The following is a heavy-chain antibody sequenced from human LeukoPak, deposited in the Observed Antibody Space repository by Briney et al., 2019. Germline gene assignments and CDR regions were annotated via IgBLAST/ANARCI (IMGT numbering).Heavy chain of an antibody. CDR3: ARVNNDYGSGSPLY. CDR2: IWYDGSNK. J-gene: IGHJ4*02. Sequence: SGGSLRLSCAASGFTFSSYGMHWVRQAPGKGLEWVAVIWYDGSNKYYADSVKGRFTISRDNSKNTLYLQMNSLRAEDTAVYYCARVNNDYGSGSPLYWGRGTLVTVSS. CDR1: GFTFSSYG. V-gene: IGHV3-33*01. D-gene: IGHD3-10*01.